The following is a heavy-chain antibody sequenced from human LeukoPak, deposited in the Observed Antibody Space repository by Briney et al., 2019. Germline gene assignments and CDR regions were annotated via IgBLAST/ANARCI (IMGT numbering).Heavy chain of an antibody. CDR2: IYDSRGT. J-gene: IGHJ3*02. CDR1: GGSISSSSYY. CDR3: ARPYHYDSGSRGTAFDI. V-gene: IGHV4-39*01. Sequence: SETLSLTCTVSGGSISSSSYYWGWIRQPPGKGLEWIASIYDSRGTYYNPSLKSRLTISVDTSKNQFSLRLSSVTAADTATYYCARPYHYDSGSRGTAFDIWGQGTMVTVSS. D-gene: IGHD3-10*01.